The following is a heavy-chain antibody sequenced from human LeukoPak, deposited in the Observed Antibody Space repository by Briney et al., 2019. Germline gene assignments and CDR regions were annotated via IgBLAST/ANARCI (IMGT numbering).Heavy chain of an antibody. V-gene: IGHV3-7*01. CDR1: GFTFSSYW. CDR2: IKQDGSEK. J-gene: IGHJ4*02. D-gene: IGHD3-22*01. CDR3: ASSPNYYDSSTFDY. Sequence: PGGSLRLSCAASGFTFSSYWMSWVRQAPGKGLEWVANIKQDGSEKYYVDSVKGRFTISRDNAKNSLYLQMNSLRAEDTAVYYCASSPNYYDSSTFDYWGQGTLVTVSS.